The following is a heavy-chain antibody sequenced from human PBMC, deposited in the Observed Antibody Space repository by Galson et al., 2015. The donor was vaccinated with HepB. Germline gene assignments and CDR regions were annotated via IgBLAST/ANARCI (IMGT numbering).Heavy chain of an antibody. CDR2: ISYDGSNK. Sequence: SLRLSCAASGFTFSSYAMHWVRQAPGKGLEWVAVISYDGSNKYYADSVKGRFTISRDNSKNTLYLQMNSLRAEDTAVYYCARGAIWWLRQYYFDYWGQGTLVTVSS. D-gene: IGHD5-12*01. CDR1: GFTFSSYA. J-gene: IGHJ4*02. CDR3: ARGAIWWLRQYYFDY. V-gene: IGHV3-30-3*01.